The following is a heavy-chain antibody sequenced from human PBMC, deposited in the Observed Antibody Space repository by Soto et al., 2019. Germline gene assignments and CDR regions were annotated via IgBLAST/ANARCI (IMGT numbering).Heavy chain of an antibody. Sequence: EVQLLESGGGLVQPGGSLRLSCVASGFTLSNFAMSWVRQAPGEGLEWVSSVGGADDTYYADSVEGRFTISRDNSKNTLYQQLSSLSAGDTAVYYCAKDAVSYNSVWDAFDIWGQGTLVTVSS. J-gene: IGHJ3*02. CDR1: GFTLSNFA. D-gene: IGHD1-26*01. CDR2: SVGGADDT. V-gene: IGHV3-23*01. CDR3: AKDAVSYNSVWDAFDI.